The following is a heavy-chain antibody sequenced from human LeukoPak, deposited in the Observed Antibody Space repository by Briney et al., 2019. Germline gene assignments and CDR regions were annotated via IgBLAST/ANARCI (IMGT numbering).Heavy chain of an antibody. V-gene: IGHV3-9*01. D-gene: IGHD3-9*01. J-gene: IGHJ4*02. CDR1: GFTFGDYA. CDR2: IGWSSVDT. CDR3: VKDLKAGGILTD. Sequence: GKSLRLSCEGSGFTFGDYAMHWVRQAPGEGLEWVSGIGWSSVDTGYADSVKGRFTISRDNARNSLYLQMNSLRTEDTALYYCVKDLKAGGILTDWGQGTPVTVSS.